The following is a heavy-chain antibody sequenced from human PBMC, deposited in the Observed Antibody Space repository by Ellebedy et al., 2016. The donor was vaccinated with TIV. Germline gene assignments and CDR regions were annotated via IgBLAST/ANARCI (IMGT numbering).Heavy chain of an antibody. CDR2: FSYKGYT. V-gene: IGHV4-39*01. J-gene: IGHJ4*02. Sequence: PSETLSLTCSVSGDSISSSNYYWGWVHQSPGKGLEWIGSFSYKGYTYYNPSLKNRATVSGDTSKNQFSLKLTSVTAADTAVYYCARQPPLNVMVRGVIYFDSWGQGTLVTVSS. D-gene: IGHD3-10*01. CDR3: ARQPPLNVMVRGVIYFDS. CDR1: GDSISSSNYY.